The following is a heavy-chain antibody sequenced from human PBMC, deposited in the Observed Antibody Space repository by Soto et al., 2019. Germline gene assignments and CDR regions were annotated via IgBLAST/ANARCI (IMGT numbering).Heavy chain of an antibody. V-gene: IGHV3-64D*08. J-gene: IGHJ3*02. Sequence: GGSLRLSCSASGFTFSSYAMHWVRQAPGKGLEYVSAISSNGGSTYYADSVKGRFTISRDNSKNTLYLQMSSLRAEDTAVYYCVTDELPCGGDCYHGYDAFDIWGQGTMVTVSS. CDR2: ISSNGGST. D-gene: IGHD2-21*02. CDR1: GFTFSSYA. CDR3: VTDELPCGGDCYHGYDAFDI.